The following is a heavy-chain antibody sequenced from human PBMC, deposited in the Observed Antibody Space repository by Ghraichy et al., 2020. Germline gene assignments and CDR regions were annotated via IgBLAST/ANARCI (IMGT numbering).Heavy chain of an antibody. V-gene: IGHV3-74*01. CDR3: ARFPKEAVAGGYYFDY. D-gene: IGHD6-19*01. CDR1: GFTFHAYW. J-gene: IGHJ4*01. CDR2: ISTDGTTT. Sequence: GGSLRLSCAASGFTFHAYWMHWVRQAPGKGLMWVSRISTDGTTTSYSDSVKGRFTISRDNANDRLYLQMNSLRVDDTAVYYCARFPKEAVAGGYYFDYWGPGTLVDVSS.